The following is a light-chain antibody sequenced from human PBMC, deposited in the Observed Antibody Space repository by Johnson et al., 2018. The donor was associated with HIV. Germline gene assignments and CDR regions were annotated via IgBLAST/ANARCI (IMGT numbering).Light chain of an antibody. CDR2: DNN. Sequence: SVLTQPPSMSAAPGETVTISCSGSSSNIGNNYVSWYRQVPGTAPKLLIYDNNRRPSGIPDRFSGSKSDTSATLGITGLQTGDEADYYCGALDSSLRTAFFGPGTKVPVL. CDR1: SSNIGNNY. V-gene: IGLV1-51*01. J-gene: IGLJ1*01. CDR3: GALDSSLRTAF.